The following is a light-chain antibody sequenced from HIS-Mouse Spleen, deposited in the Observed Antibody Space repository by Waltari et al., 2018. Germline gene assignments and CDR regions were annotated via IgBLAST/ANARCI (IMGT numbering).Light chain of an antibody. CDR3: QSADSSGTYSVV. CDR1: ALPKQY. J-gene: IGLJ2*01. V-gene: IGLV3-25*03. Sequence: SYELTQPPSVSVSPGQTARITCSGDALPKQYAYWYQQKPGQAPLLGIYKDSERPSGIPERFSGSSSGTTVTLTISGVQAEDEADYYCQSADSSGTYSVVFGGGTKLTVL. CDR2: KDS.